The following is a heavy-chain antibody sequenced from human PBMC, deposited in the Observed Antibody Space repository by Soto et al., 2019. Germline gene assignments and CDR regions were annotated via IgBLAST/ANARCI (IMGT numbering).Heavy chain of an antibody. D-gene: IGHD3-3*01. CDR3: ARGGYVLRFLEWLIPFDY. V-gene: IGHV4-34*01. CDR2: INHSGST. J-gene: IGHJ4*02. CDR1: GGSFSGYY. Sequence: SETLSLTCAVYGGSFSGYYWSWIRQPPGKGLEWIGEINHSGSTNYNPSLKSRVTISVDTSKNQFSLKLSSVTAADTAVYYCARGGYVLRFLEWLIPFDYWGQGTLVTVSS.